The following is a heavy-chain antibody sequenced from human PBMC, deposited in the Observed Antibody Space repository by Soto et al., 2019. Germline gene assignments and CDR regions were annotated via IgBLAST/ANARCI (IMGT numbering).Heavy chain of an antibody. CDR1: GYTFTTYG. D-gene: IGHD3-16*01. V-gene: IGHV1-18*01. J-gene: IGHJ6*03. CDR2: ISGYNDNT. Sequence: ASVKVSCKASGYTFTTYGISWVRQAPGQGLEWMGWISGYNDNTKYAQNFQGRVTMTTNTSMSTAYMELSSLRSEDTAVYYCARIVMITFGGVTDYYYYYMDVWGKGTTVTVSS. CDR3: ARIVMITFGGVTDYYYYYMDV.